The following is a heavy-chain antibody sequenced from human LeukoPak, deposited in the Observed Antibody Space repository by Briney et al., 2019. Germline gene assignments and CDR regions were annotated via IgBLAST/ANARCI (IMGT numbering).Heavy chain of an antibody. Sequence: ASVKVSCKASGGTFTIHTITWVRQAPGQGLEWMGRIIPVVGTHYAQKSQGRVTITADKSTSTAYMELSSLRSDDTAVYYCANDDTSGYYHAWGQGTLVTVSS. CDR3: ANDDTSGYYHA. CDR1: GGTFTIHT. V-gene: IGHV1-69*02. CDR2: IIPVVGT. D-gene: IGHD3-22*01. J-gene: IGHJ4*02.